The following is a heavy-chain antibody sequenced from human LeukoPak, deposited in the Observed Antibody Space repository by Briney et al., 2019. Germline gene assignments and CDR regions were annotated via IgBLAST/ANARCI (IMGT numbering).Heavy chain of an antibody. CDR1: GYTFTSYY. D-gene: IGHD6-13*01. CDR2: INPSGGST. J-gene: IGHJ5*02. V-gene: IGHV1-46*01. CDR3: ARADTVAAAGTVETWFDP. Sequence: ASVKVSCKASGYTFTSYYMHWVRQAPGQGLEWMGIINPSGGSTSYAQKFQGRVTMTRDTSTSTVYTELSSLRSEDTAVCYCARADTVAAAGTVETWFDPWGQGTLVTVSS.